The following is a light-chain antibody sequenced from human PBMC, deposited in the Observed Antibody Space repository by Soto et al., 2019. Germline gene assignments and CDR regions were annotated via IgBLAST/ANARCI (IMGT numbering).Light chain of an antibody. CDR2: NVY. V-gene: IGLV2-14*03. CDR1: SSDVGAYNF. J-gene: IGLJ1*01. CDR3: SAYTVSRTYV. Sequence: QSVLTQPASVSGSPGQSITISCTGTSSDVGAYNFVFWHQQHPGKAPKLMIYNVYDRPSGISYRFSGSKSGNTASLTISGLQGEDEADYYCSAYTVSRTYVFGTGTKLTVL.